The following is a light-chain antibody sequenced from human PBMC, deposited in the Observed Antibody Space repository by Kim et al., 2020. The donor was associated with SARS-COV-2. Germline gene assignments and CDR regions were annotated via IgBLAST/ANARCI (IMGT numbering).Light chain of an antibody. Sequence: EIVMTQSPATLSVSPGERATLSCRASQSVSSNLAWYQQKPGQAPRLLIYGASTRATGIPARFSGSGSGTEFTLTISSLQSEDFAVYYGQQYNNWPPVYTFGQGTKLEI. CDR2: GAS. CDR1: QSVSSN. CDR3: QQYNNWPPVYT. J-gene: IGKJ2*01. V-gene: IGKV3-15*01.